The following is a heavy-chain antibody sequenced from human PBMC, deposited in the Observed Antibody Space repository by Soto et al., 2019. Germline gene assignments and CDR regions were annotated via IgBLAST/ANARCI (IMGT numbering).Heavy chain of an antibody. D-gene: IGHD4-17*01. J-gene: IGHJ3*02. V-gene: IGHV4-59*01. Sequence: SETLSLTCTASGGSISSYYWSWIRQPPGKGLEWIGYIYYSGSTNYNPSLKSRVTISVDTSKNQFSLKLSSVTAADTAVYYCARRYGYAFDIWGQGTMVTVSS. CDR2: IYYSGST. CDR3: ARRYGYAFDI. CDR1: GGSISSYY.